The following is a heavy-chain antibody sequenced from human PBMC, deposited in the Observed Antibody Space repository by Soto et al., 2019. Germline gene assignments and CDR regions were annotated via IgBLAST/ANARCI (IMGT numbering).Heavy chain of an antibody. J-gene: IGHJ4*02. Sequence: ASVKVSCKVSGYTLTELPRHWVRQAPGKGLEWMGGFDPEDGETVYAQKFQGRVTMTEDTSTDTAYMELSSLRSEDTAVYYCATACSGGSCLDYWGQGTLVTVSS. D-gene: IGHD2-15*01. CDR1: GYTLTELP. CDR2: FDPEDGET. CDR3: ATACSGGSCLDY. V-gene: IGHV1-24*01.